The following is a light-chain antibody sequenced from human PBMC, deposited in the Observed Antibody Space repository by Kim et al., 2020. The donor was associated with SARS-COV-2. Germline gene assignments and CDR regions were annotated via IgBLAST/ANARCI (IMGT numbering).Light chain of an antibody. CDR3: QCYDDRLSSWV. J-gene: IGLJ3*02. Sequence: QRVTISCGGSSSNIGVGYDVHWYQQLPGTAPKHLIHSSSHRPSGVPVVCSGSKSGTSASLAITGLQAEDEADYYCQCYDDRLSSWVFGGGTKLTVL. V-gene: IGLV1-40*01. CDR1: SSNIGVGYD. CDR2: SSS.